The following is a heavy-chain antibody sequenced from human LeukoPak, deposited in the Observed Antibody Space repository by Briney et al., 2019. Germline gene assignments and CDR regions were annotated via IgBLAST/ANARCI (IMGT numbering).Heavy chain of an antibody. CDR2: TNHRGST. J-gene: IGHJ6*03. V-gene: IGHV4-34*01. CDR1: GGSFSGYN. D-gene: IGHD3-10*01. CDR3: ARGQGYGSGSYYYYYMDV. Sequence: PSETLSLTCAVYGGSFSGYNWSWIRQPPGKGLEWIGETNHRGSTNYNPSLKSRVTISVDTSKNQFSLKLSSVTAADTAVYYCARGQGYGSGSYYYYYMDVWGKGTTVTVSS.